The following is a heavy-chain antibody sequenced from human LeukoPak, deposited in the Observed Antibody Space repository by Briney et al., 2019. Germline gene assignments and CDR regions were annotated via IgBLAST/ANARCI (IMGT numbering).Heavy chain of an antibody. CDR3: ARDRGSYYDSSGYSRGYFDY. Sequence: PSETLSLTCTVSGGSISSGSYYWSWLRQPAGKGLEWIGRIYTSGSTNYNPSLKSRVTISVDTSKNQFSLKLSSVTAADTAVYYRARDRGSYYDSSGYSRGYFDYWGQGTLVTVSS. V-gene: IGHV4-61*02. CDR2: IYTSGST. J-gene: IGHJ4*02. CDR1: GGSISSGSYY. D-gene: IGHD3-22*01.